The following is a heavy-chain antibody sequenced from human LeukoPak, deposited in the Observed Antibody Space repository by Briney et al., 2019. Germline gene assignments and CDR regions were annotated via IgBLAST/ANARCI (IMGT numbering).Heavy chain of an antibody. CDR2: VYYSGRT. V-gene: IGHV4-39*02. CDR1: GGSISSSSYY. Sequence: SETLSLTCTVSGGSISSSSYYWDWLRQPPGKGLEWIGSVYYSGRTYYNPSLKGRVTISVDTSKNHFSLKVNSVTAADTAVYYCARNRGASSWSDYYFDFWGQGTLVTVSS. D-gene: IGHD6-13*01. CDR3: ARNRGASSWSDYYFDF. J-gene: IGHJ4*02.